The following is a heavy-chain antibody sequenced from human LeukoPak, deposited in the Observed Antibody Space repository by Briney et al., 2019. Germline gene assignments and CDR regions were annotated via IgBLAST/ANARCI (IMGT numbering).Heavy chain of an antibody. CDR3: ARDGVVGATLGARRWRPLDY. J-gene: IGHJ4*02. CDR1: GGTFSSYA. Sequence: SVKVSCKASGGTFSSYAISWVRQAPGQGLEWMGGIIPIFGTANYAQKFQGRVTITADESTSTAYMELSSLRSEDTAVYYCARDGVVGATLGARRWRPLDYWGQGTLVTVSS. D-gene: IGHD1-26*01. V-gene: IGHV1-69*13. CDR2: IIPIFGTA.